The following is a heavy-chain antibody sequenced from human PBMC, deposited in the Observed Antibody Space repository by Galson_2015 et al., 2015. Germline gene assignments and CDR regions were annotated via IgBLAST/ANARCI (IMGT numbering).Heavy chain of an antibody. CDR2: IIPIFGTA. Sequence: SVKVSCKASGGTFSSYAISWVRQAPGQGLEWMGGIIPIFGTANYAQKFQGRVTITADESTSTAYMELSSLRSEDTAVYYCARNPPATTVTTNQDYYYGMDVWGQGTTVTVSS. J-gene: IGHJ6*02. CDR3: ARNPPATTVTTNQDYYYGMDV. V-gene: IGHV1-69*13. CDR1: GGTFSSYA. D-gene: IGHD4-17*01.